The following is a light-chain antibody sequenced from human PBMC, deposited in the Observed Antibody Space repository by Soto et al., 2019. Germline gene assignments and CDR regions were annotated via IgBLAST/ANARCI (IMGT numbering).Light chain of an antibody. CDR3: QQYNNWPWT. CDR1: QSVSSN. V-gene: IGKV3-15*01. CDR2: GAS. J-gene: IGKJ1*01. Sequence: EVVLTQSPGTLSLCPGERATLSCRASQSVSSNLAWYQQKPGQAPRLLIYGASTRATGIPARFSGGGSGTDFTLAISGLQSEDSAVYYCQQYNNWPWTFGPGTKVDIK.